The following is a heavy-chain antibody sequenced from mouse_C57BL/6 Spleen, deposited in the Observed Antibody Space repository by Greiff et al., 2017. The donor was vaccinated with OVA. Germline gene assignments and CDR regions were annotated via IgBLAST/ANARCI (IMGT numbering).Heavy chain of an antibody. CDR2: IDPSDSET. J-gene: IGHJ2*01. D-gene: IGHD1-1*01. CDR1: GYTFTSYW. V-gene: IGHV1-52*01. CDR3: ARDYGSSHYFDY. Sequence: QVQLQQPGAELVRPGSSVKLSCKASGYTFTSYWMHWVKQRPIQGLEWIGNIDPSDSETHSNQKFKDKATLTVDNSSSTAYMQLSSLTSEDSAVYYCARDYGSSHYFDYWGQGTTLTVSS.